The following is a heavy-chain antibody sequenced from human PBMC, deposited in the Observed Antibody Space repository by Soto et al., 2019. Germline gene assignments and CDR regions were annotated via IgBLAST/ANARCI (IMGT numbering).Heavy chain of an antibody. Sequence: QVQLVQSGAEVKKPGSSVKVSCKASGGTFSSYAISWVRQAPGQGLEWMGGIIPIFGTANYAQKFQGRVTSTADESTSTAYMGLSSLRSEDTAVYYCAAGVDTAMINPTGDDYWGQGTLVTVSS. CDR2: IIPIFGTA. D-gene: IGHD5-18*01. J-gene: IGHJ4*02. V-gene: IGHV1-69*12. CDR1: GGTFSSYA. CDR3: AAGVDTAMINPTGDDY.